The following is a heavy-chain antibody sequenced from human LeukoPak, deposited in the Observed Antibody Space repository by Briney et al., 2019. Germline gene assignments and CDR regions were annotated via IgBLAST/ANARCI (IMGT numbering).Heavy chain of an antibody. CDR2: ISGSGGRT. V-gene: IGHV3-23*01. CDR3: AKVYSSGWYWVDY. CDR1: GFTFSSYV. D-gene: IGHD6-19*01. J-gene: IGHJ4*02. Sequence: PGGSLRLSCAASGFTFSSYVMSWVRQAPGKGLEWVSVISGSGGRTNHADSVKGRFTISIDNSKNTLYLQMNSLRAEDTAEYYCAKVYSSGWYWVDYWGQGTLVTVSA.